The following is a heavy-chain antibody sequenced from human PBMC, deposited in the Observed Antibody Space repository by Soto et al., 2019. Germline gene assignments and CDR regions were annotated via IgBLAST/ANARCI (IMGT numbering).Heavy chain of an antibody. D-gene: IGHD1-26*01. V-gene: IGHV4-30-4*01. CDR1: CGSSNSGDYY. CDR2: IYYSGGT. Sequence: SETLSVTCTVSCGSSNSGDYYWTWIRQPPGKGLEWIGYIYYSGGTYSSPPLKSRVTMSDDASKNQFFLKLTSVTAADTAVYFCARGVGSYYYYGMDVWGQGTSVTVS. J-gene: IGHJ6*02. CDR3: ARGVGSYYYYGMDV.